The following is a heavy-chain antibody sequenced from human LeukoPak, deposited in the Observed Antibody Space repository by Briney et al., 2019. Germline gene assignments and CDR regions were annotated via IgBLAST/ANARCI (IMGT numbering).Heavy chain of an antibody. Sequence: ASVKVSCKASGYTFTSYDINWVRQATGQGLEWMGWMNPNSGNTGYAQKFQGRVTMTRNTSISTAYMEPSSLRSEDTAVYYCARGVKDIVVVPAARNDYWGQGTLVTVSS. CDR1: GYTFTSYD. V-gene: IGHV1-8*01. CDR3: ARGVKDIVVVPAARNDY. D-gene: IGHD2-2*01. J-gene: IGHJ4*02. CDR2: MNPNSGNT.